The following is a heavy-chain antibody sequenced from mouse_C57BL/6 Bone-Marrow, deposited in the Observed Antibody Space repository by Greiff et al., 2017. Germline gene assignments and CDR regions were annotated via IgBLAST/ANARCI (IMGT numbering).Heavy chain of an antibody. D-gene: IGHD1-1*01. CDR3: ARGGYYGSSPLLAY. Sequence: QVQLQQSGAELARPGASVKLSCKASGYTFTSYGISWVKQRTGQGLEWIGEIYPRSGNTYYNEKFKGKATLTADKSSSTAYMELRSLTSEDSAVYFCARGGYYGSSPLLAYWGQGTLVTVSA. CDR2: IYPRSGNT. J-gene: IGHJ3*01. V-gene: IGHV1-81*01. CDR1: GYTFTSYG.